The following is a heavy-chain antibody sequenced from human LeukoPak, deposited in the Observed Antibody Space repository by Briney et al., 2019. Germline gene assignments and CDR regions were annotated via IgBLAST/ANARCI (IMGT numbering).Heavy chain of an antibody. CDR2: ISGSGGAGT. CDR3: VKDRGGSPFYGMDV. Sequence: GGSLRLSCAASGLTFSNYAMSWVRQAPGKGLEWVSTISGSGGAGTYYADSVKGRFTVSRDNSRNTLYLPMNSLRAEDTAVYYCVKDRGGSPFYGMDVWGQGTTVTVSS. J-gene: IGHJ6*02. D-gene: IGHD1-26*01. V-gene: IGHV3-23*01. CDR1: GLTFSNYA.